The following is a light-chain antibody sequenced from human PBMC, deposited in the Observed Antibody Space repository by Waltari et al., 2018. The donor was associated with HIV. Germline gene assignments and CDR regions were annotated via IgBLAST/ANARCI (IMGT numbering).Light chain of an antibody. CDR1: SSHIGAGYD. J-gene: IGLJ3*02. CDR3: QSYDSSLSGWV. CDR2: GNS. V-gene: IGLV1-40*01. Sequence: HSVLTHPPSVSAAPGQRVTTSCTGSSSHIGAGYDVHWYQQLPGTAPKFLIYGNSKRPSGVPDRFSGSKSGTSASLAITGLQAEDEADYYCQSYDSSLSGWVFGGGTKLTVL.